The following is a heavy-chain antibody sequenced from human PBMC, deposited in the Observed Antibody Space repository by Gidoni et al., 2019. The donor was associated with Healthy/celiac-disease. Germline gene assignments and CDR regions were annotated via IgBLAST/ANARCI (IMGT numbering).Heavy chain of an antibody. CDR2: IIPIFGTA. V-gene: IGHV1-69*06. CDR3: ATQLPYCSSTSCVGGYYYYMDV. J-gene: IGHJ6*03. D-gene: IGHD2-2*01. CDR1: GGTFSSYA. Sequence: QVQLVQSGAEVKKPGSSVKVSCKASGGTFSSYAISWVRQAPGQGLEWMGGIIPIFGTANYAQKFQGRVTITADKSTSTAYMELSSLRSEDTAVYYCATQLPYCSSTSCVGGYYYYMDVWGKGTTVTVSS.